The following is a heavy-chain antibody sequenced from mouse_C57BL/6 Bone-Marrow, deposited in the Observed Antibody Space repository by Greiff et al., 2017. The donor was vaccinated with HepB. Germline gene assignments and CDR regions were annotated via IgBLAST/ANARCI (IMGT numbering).Heavy chain of an antibody. CDR3: TTNSNAWFAY. V-gene: IGHV14-4*01. J-gene: IGHJ3*01. Sequence: EVKVVESGAELVRPGASVKLSCTASGFNIKDDYMHWVKQRPEQGLEWIGWIDPENGDTEYASKFQGKATITADTSSNTAYLQLSSLTSEDTAVYYCTTNSNAWFAYWGQGTLVTVSA. D-gene: IGHD2-5*01. CDR2: IDPENGDT. CDR1: GFNIKDDY.